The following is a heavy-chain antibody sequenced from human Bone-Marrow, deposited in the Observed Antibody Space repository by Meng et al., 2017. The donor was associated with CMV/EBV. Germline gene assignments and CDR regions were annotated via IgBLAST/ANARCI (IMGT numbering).Heavy chain of an antibody. CDR3: ARVVLEWLTQHSYGMDV. D-gene: IGHD3-3*01. CDR1: GFTFSNYA. Sequence: GESLKISCAGTGFTFSNYAIYWVRQAPGKGLEWVAYIRHDGSKMYYGDSIKGRFTISRDNSKNTVSLQMNNLRADDTAMYYCARVVLEWLTQHSYGMDVWGQGTTVTVSS. CDR2: IRHDGSKM. J-gene: IGHJ6*02. V-gene: IGHV3-30*02.